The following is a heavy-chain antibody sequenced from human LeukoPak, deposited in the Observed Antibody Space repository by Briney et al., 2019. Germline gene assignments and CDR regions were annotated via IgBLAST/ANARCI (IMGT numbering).Heavy chain of an antibody. D-gene: IGHD2-2*01. Sequence: PGGSLGLSCAASGYTFSSYAMHWVRQAPGKGLEWVAVISYDGSNKYYADSVKGRFTISRDNSKNTLYLQMNSLRAEDTAVYYCARGRGSTYYYGMDVWGQGTTVTVSS. CDR1: GYTFSSYA. CDR3: ARGRGSTYYYGMDV. J-gene: IGHJ6*02. CDR2: ISYDGSNK. V-gene: IGHV3-30-3*01.